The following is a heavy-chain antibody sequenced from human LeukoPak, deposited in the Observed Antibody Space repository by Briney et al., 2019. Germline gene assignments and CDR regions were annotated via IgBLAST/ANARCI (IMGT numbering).Heavy chain of an antibody. D-gene: IGHD2-2*01. CDR1: GFTFSSYA. Sequence: GGSLRLSCAASGFTFSSYAMSWVRQAPGKGLEWVSAISGSGGSTYYADSVKGRFTISRDNSKNTLYLQMNSLRAEDTAVYYCAKDWVVPAAIEALNGAFDIWGQGTMVTVSS. V-gene: IGHV3-23*01. CDR3: AKDWVVPAAIEALNGAFDI. CDR2: ISGSGGST. J-gene: IGHJ3*02.